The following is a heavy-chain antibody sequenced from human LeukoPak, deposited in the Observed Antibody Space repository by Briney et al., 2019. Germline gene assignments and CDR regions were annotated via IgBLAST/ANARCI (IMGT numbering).Heavy chain of an antibody. CDR2: IYYSGST. Sequence: SETLSLTCTVSGGSISSYYWSWIRQPPGKGLEWIGYIYYSGSTNYNPSLKSRVTISVDTSKNQFSLKLSSVTAADTAVYYCARLIAAAGPEYYYYYGIDVWGQGTTVTVSS. V-gene: IGHV4-59*08. D-gene: IGHD6-13*01. CDR3: ARLIAAAGPEYYYYYGIDV. J-gene: IGHJ6*02. CDR1: GGSISSYY.